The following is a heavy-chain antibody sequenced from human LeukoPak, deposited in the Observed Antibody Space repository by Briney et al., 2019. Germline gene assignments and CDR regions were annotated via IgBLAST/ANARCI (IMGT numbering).Heavy chain of an antibody. CDR2: IYYSGST. V-gene: IGHV4-59*08. D-gene: IGHD3-22*01. CDR3: ARQYYYDSHTFDY. J-gene: IGHJ4*02. CDR1: GGSMSSYY. Sequence: SETLSLTCIVSGGSMSSYYWSWIRQAPGKGLEWIGYIYYSGSTSYNPSLKSRVTISVDTSKNQFSLKLSSVTAADTAVYYCARQYYYDSHTFDYWGQGTLVTVSS.